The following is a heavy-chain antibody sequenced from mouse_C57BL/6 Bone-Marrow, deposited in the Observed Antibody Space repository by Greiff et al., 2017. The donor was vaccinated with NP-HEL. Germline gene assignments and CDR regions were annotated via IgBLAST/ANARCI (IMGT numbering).Heavy chain of an antibody. J-gene: IGHJ1*03. V-gene: IGHV1-81*01. CDR1: GYTFTSYG. CDR2: IYPRSGNT. Sequence: VQLQQSGAELARPGASVKLSCTASGYTFTSYGISWVQQRTGQGLEWIGEIYPRSGNTYYNEKFTGKATLTADKSSSTAYMELRSLTSEESAVYCCASEGVTAVVVPYFDVWGTGTTVTASS. D-gene: IGHD1-1*01. CDR3: ASEGVTAVVVPYFDV.